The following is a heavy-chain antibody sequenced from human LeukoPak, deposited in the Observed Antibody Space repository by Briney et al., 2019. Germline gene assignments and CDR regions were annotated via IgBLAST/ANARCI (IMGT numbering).Heavy chain of an antibody. D-gene: IGHD1-1*01. J-gene: IGHJ4*02. CDR2: ISPSGGIT. Sequence: GGSLRLSCAASGFIFSSHGMNWVRQAPGKGLEWVSGISPSGGITYYADSVKGRFTISRDNSKNTVYLQMDSLRIEDAAVYYFAQGLAYIRFDNWGEGSLVTVSP. CDR1: GFIFSSHG. V-gene: IGHV3-23*01. CDR3: AQGLAYIRFDN.